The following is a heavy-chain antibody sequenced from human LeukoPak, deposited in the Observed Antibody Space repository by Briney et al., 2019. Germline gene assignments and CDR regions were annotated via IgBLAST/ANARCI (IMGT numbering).Heavy chain of an antibody. CDR3: ARGSGPGGRGYYFDY. J-gene: IGHJ4*02. D-gene: IGHD6-19*01. V-gene: IGHV4-59*12. CDR2: IYYSGST. CDR1: GGSISSYY. Sequence: SETLSLTCTVSGGSISSYYWSWIRQPPGKGLEWIGYIYYSGSTNYNPSLKSRVTISVDTSKNQFSLKLSSVTAADTAVYYCARGSGPGGRGYYFDYWGQGTLVTVSS.